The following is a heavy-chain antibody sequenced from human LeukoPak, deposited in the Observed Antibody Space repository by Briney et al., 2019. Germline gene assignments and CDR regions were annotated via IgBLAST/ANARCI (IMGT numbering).Heavy chain of an antibody. CDR2: IEPKSGVI. CDR1: GYTFTAKI. CDR3: ALENYYDSGGFSKAFDY. V-gene: IGHV1-2*02. J-gene: IGHJ4*02. D-gene: IGHD3-22*01. Sequence: ASVKVSCVASGYTFTAKILHWLRQAPGQGRGWVGGIEPKSGVIGYGEKCRGRDTVTRDKSVSTAYMEVSGLRSDDTAFYYCALENYYDSGGFSKAFDYWGQGTLVTVSS.